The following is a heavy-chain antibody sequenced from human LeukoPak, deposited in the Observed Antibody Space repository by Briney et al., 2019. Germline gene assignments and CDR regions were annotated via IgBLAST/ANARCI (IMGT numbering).Heavy chain of an antibody. Sequence: GGSLRLSCAASGFTFSSYGMHWVRQAPGKGPEWVAVISYDGSNKYYADSVKGRFTISRDNSKNTLYLQMTSLRPEDTAVYYCTRGLGAIRGGWFDPWGQGTLVTVSS. CDR1: GFTFSSYG. J-gene: IGHJ5*02. CDR3: TRGLGAIRGGWFDP. V-gene: IGHV3-30-3*01. D-gene: IGHD1-26*01. CDR2: ISYDGSNK.